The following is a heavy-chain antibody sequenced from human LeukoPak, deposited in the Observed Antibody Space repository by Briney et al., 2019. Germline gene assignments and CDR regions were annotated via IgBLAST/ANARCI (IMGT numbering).Heavy chain of an antibody. CDR2: IYYTGST. J-gene: IGHJ4*02. CDR1: GDFVNNYY. D-gene: IGHD3-16*01. CDR3: ARRGVFSEFDY. V-gene: IGHV4-59*02. Sequence: SETLSLTCNVSGDFVNNYYWSWIRQPPGKELEWIGYIYYTGSTSYNPSLKSRVTISIDTSKKQFSLKLSSVTAADTAVYYCARRGVFSEFDYWGQGTLVTVSS.